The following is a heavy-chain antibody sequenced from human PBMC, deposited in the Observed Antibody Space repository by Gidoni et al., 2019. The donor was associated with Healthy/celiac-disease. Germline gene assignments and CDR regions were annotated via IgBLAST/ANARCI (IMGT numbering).Heavy chain of an antibody. Sequence: QLQLQESGPGLVKPSETLSLTCTVSGGSISSSSYYWGWLRQPPGKGLEWIGSIYYSGSTYYNPSLKSRVTISVDTSKNQFSLKLSSVTAADTAVYYCARQDSSSGEDYWGQGTLVTVSS. V-gene: IGHV4-39*01. CDR2: IYYSGST. J-gene: IGHJ4*02. CDR3: ARQDSSSGEDY. D-gene: IGHD6-6*01. CDR1: GGSISSSSYY.